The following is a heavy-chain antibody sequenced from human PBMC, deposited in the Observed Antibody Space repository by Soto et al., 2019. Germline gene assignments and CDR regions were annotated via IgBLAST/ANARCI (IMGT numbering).Heavy chain of an antibody. D-gene: IGHD4-4*01. Sequence: ASVKVSCKASGYTFTSYAISWVRQAPGQGLEWMGGIIPIFGTANYAQKFQGRVTITADESTSTAYMELSSLRSEDTAVYYCAREKLIYSNYFYYGMDVWGQGTTVTVSS. CDR2: IIPIFGTA. CDR3: AREKLIYSNYFYYGMDV. J-gene: IGHJ6*02. CDR1: GYTFTSYA. V-gene: IGHV1-69*13.